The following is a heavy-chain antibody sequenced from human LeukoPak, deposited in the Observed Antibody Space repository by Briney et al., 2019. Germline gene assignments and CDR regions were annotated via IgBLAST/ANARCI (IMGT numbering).Heavy chain of an antibody. D-gene: IGHD6-19*01. Sequence: GASVKVSCRASGYTFTSYYMHWVRQAPGQGLEWMGIINPSGGSTSYAQKFQGRVTMTRDTSTSTVYMELSSLRSEDTAVYYCASDSGYSSGCQNACNYFDYWGQGTLVTVSS. J-gene: IGHJ4*02. CDR3: ASDSGYSSGCQNACNYFDY. CDR1: GYTFTSYY. V-gene: IGHV1-46*01. CDR2: INPSGGST.